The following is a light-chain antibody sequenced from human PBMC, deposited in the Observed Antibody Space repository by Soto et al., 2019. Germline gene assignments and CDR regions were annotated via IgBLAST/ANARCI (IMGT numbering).Light chain of an antibody. CDR1: QSVLYSSNNKNY. CDR2: WAS. J-gene: IGKJ5*01. Sequence: DIVMTQSPGSLAVSLGERATINCKSSQSVLYSSNNKNYLAWYQQKPGQPPKLVIYWASTRESGVPDRFSGSGSGTDFTLTVSSLQAEDVAVYYCQQYYTTPITFGQGTRLEIK. CDR3: QQYYTTPIT. V-gene: IGKV4-1*01.